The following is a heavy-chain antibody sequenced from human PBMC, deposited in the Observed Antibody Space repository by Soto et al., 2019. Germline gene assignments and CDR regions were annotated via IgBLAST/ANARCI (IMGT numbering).Heavy chain of an antibody. CDR1: GYTFTSYD. V-gene: IGHV1-8*01. CDR2: MNPNSGNT. J-gene: IGHJ5*02. CDR3: ARERTRGCDP. Sequence: QVHLVQSGAEVRKPGASVKVSCKASGYTFTSYDINWVRQATGQGLEWMGWMNPNSGNTAYAQKFQGRVTMTRNTSISTAHRELSSLRAEDTAVYYCARERTRGCDPWGQGTLVTVSS.